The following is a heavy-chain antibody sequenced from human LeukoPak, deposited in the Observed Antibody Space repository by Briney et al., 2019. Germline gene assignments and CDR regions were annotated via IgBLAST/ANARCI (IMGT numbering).Heavy chain of an antibody. Sequence: GGSLSLSYAASGFTFSSYAMSWVRQAPGKGLEWVSAISGSGGSTYYADSVKGRFTISRDNSKNTLYLQMNSLRAEDTAVYYCAKVYCSGGSCYNPDYWGQGTLVTVSS. V-gene: IGHV3-23*01. CDR2: ISGSGGST. CDR1: GFTFSSYA. CDR3: AKVYCSGGSCYNPDY. D-gene: IGHD2-15*01. J-gene: IGHJ4*02.